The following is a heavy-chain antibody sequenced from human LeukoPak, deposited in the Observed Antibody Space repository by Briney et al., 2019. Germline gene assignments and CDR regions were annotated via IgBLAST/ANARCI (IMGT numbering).Heavy chain of an antibody. J-gene: IGHJ1*01. CDR1: GGSITSYY. CDR2: ISYSGNT. Sequence: PSETLSLTCTVSGGSITSYYWSWIRQSPGKGLEWIGFISYSGNTNYNPSLKSRVTISVDTSKNQFSLKLSSVTAADTAVYYCARAAYGDSHFQHWGRGTLVTVSS. V-gene: IGHV4-59*01. D-gene: IGHD4-17*01. CDR3: ARAAYGDSHFQH.